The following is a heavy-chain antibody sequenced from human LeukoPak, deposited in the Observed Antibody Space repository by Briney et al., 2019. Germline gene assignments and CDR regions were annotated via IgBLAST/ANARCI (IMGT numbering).Heavy chain of an antibody. Sequence: PGGSLRLSCAASGFTFSSYAMHWVRQAPGKGLEWVAVISYDGSNKYYADSVKGRFTISRDNSKNTLYLQMNSLRAEDTAVYYCALEWLFDRPPPGGDYWGQGTLVTVSS. CDR3: ALEWLFDRPPPGGDY. V-gene: IGHV3-30*04. J-gene: IGHJ4*02. D-gene: IGHD3-22*01. CDR1: GFTFSSYA. CDR2: ISYDGSNK.